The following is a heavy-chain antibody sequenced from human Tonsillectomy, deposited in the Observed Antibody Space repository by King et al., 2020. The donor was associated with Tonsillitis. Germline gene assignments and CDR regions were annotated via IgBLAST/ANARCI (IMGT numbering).Heavy chain of an antibody. D-gene: IGHD6-13*01. V-gene: IGHV4-59*08. CDR3: ARHTYSSSWVSF. J-gene: IGHJ4*02. CDR1: GGSISRYY. CDR2: IYYSGST. Sequence: QLPESGPGLVKPSETLSLTCTVSGGSISRYYWSWIRQPPGKGLEWIGYIYYSGSTNYNPSLKSRVTISVDTYKNQFSLKLSSVTAADTAVYYCARHTYSSSWVSFWGQGTLVTVSS.